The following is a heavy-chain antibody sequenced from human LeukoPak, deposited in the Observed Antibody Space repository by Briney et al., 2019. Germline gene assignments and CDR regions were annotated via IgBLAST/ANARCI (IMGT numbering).Heavy chain of an antibody. D-gene: IGHD3-22*01. CDR1: GGSISSSSYY. Sequence: PSETLSLTCSVSGGSISSSSYYWGWIRQPPGKGLEWIGSMYYGGSTNYNPSLKSRVTISVDASKNQFSLKLSSVTAADTAVYYCARGRRSYYDSSGYYPRNWFDPWGQGTLVTVSS. CDR2: MYYGGST. CDR3: ARGRRSYYDSSGYYPRNWFDP. V-gene: IGHV4-39*07. J-gene: IGHJ5*02.